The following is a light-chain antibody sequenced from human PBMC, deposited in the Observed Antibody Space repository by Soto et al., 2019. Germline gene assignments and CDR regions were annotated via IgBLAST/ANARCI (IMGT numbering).Light chain of an antibody. CDR2: RNN. CDR1: SSNIGSNY. Sequence: QSVLTQPPSASGTPGQRVTISCSGSSSNIGSNYVYWYQQLPGTAPKLLIYRNNQRPSGVPDRFSGSKSGTSASLAITGLPSEDEGDYYCAAWDVSLRGQVFGGGTKVTGL. J-gene: IGLJ3*02. CDR3: AAWDVSLRGQV. V-gene: IGLV1-47*01.